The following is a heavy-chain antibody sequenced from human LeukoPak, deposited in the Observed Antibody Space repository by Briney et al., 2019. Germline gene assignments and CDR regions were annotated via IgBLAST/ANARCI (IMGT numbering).Heavy chain of an antibody. CDR2: ISGSGGST. V-gene: IGHV3-23*01. CDR1: GFTFSSYA. D-gene: IGHD6-13*01. J-gene: IGHJ4*02. CDR3: AKDWAAAGHYYFDY. Sequence: GGPLRLSCAASGFTFSSYAMSWVRQAPGKGLEWVSAISGSGGSTYYADSVKGRFTISRDNSKNTLYLQMNSLRAEDTAVYYCAKDWAAAGHYYFDYWGQGTLVTVSS.